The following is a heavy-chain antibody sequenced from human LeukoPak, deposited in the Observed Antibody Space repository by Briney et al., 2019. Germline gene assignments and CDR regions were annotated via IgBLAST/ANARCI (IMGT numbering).Heavy chain of an antibody. V-gene: IGHV4-38-2*02. CDR2: IYHSGST. CDR3: ARERIYGSGSYYPFDP. Sequence: SETLSLTCTVSGYSISSGYYWGWIRQPPGKGLEWIGEIYHSGSTNYNPSLKSRVTISVDKSKNQFSLKLSSVTAADTAVYYCARERIYGSGSYYPFDPWGQGTLVTVSS. D-gene: IGHD3-10*01. J-gene: IGHJ5*02. CDR1: GYSISSGYY.